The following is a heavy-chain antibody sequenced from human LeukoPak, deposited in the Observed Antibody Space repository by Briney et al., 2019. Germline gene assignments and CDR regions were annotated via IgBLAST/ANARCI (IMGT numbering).Heavy chain of an antibody. CDR2: ISSSSSTI. Sequence: GGSLRPSCAASGFTFRTYSINWVRQAPGKGLEWISYISSSSSTIYYADSVKGRFTISRDNAKNSLYLQMNSLRAEDTAVYYCARAGSYGSGDYWGQGTLVTVSS. J-gene: IGHJ4*02. V-gene: IGHV3-48*01. CDR3: ARAGSYGSGDY. D-gene: IGHD3-10*01. CDR1: GFTFRTYS.